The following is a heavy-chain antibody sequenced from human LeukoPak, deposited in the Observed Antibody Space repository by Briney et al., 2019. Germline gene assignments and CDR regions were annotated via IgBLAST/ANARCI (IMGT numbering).Heavy chain of an antibody. CDR1: GYTFTSYG. D-gene: IGHD3-10*01. V-gene: IGHV1-18*04. J-gene: IGHJ6*03. CDR2: SSAYNGNT. CDR3: ARDYGTYYYGSGSYPRMDV. Sequence: ASVKVSCKASGYTFTSYGISWVGQAPGQGLEWMGWSSAYNGNTNYAQKLQGRVTMTTDTSTSTAYMELRSLRSDDPAVYYCARDYGTYYYGSGSYPRMDVWGKGTTVTVSS.